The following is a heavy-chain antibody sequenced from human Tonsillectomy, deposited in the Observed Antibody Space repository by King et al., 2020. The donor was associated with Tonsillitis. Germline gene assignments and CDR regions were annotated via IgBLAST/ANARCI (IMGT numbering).Heavy chain of an antibody. CDR1: GYIFTSYW. CDR2: IDPSDSYT. CDR3: ARLRYCSSTSCPSPGTFDF. D-gene: IGHD2-2*01. V-gene: IGHV5-10-1*03. J-gene: IGHJ3*01. Sequence: FQLVQSGAEVKKPRESLRISCKGSGYIFTSYWIIWVRQMPGKGLEWMGRIDPSDSYTNYSPSFQGHVTISADNSISTAYLQWSSLKASDTAMYYCARLRYCSSTSCPSPGTFDFCGQGTMVTVSS.